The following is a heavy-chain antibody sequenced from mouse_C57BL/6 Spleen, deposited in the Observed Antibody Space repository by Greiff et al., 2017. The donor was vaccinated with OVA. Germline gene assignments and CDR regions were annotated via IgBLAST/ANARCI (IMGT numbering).Heavy chain of an antibody. J-gene: IGHJ3*01. CDR2: IDPANGDT. CDR1: GYNITDYY. V-gene: IGHV14-4*01. Sequence: EVQLQQSGAELVRPGASVKLSCTASGYNITDYYMHWVKQRPEQGLEWIGEIDPANGDTDYASKFQGKATLTADTSSNTAYLQLSSLTSEDSAVYYCTSCGRSYGGAWFAYWGQGTMVTVSA. CDR3: TSCGRSYGGAWFAY. D-gene: IGHD1-1*01.